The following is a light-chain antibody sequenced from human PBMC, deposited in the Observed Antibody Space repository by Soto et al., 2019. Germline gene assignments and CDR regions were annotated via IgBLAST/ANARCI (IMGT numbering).Light chain of an antibody. Sequence: EIVLTQSPATLSLSPGERATLSCRASQSVSIYLAWYQHKPGRAPRLLIYDASNRATGIPARFSGSGSGTDFTLTISSLEPEDFAVYYCQQRSNWPAWTFGQGTKVEIK. CDR2: DAS. CDR1: QSVSIY. CDR3: QQRSNWPAWT. J-gene: IGKJ1*01. V-gene: IGKV3-11*01.